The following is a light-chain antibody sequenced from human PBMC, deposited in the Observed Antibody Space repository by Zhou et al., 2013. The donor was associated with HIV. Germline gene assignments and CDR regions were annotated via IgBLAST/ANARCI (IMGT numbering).Light chain of an antibody. J-gene: IGKJ3*01. CDR2: GAS. CDR1: QSVSSSY. Sequence: EIVLTQSPGTLSLSPGGRATLSCRATQSVSSSYLAWYQQRPGQAPRLLIYGASSRATGIPDRFSGSGSGTDFTLTISSLEPEDFAVYYCQQRSNWLFTFGPGTKVDIK. CDR3: QQRSNWLFT. V-gene: IGKV3D-20*02.